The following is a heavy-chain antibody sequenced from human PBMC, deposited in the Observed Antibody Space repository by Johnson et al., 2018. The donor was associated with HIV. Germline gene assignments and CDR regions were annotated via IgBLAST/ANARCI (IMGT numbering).Heavy chain of an antibody. D-gene: IGHD1-26*01. CDR3: AKDRGEWELRMDALDI. J-gene: IGHJ3*02. V-gene: IGHV3-11*04. CDR1: GFTFSDYY. Sequence: QVQLVESGGGLVQPGGSLRLSCAASGFTFSDYYMSWIRQAPGKGLEWVSYISSSGSTIYYADSVKGRFTISRDNSKNMLYLQMTSLRAEDTAVYFCAKDRGEWELRMDALDIWGRGTMVTVSS. CDR2: ISSSGSTI.